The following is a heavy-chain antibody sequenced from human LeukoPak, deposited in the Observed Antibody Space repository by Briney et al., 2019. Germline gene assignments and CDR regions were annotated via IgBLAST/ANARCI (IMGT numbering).Heavy chain of an antibody. J-gene: IGHJ4*02. V-gene: IGHV3-21*01. D-gene: IGHD5-18*01. CDR1: GFTFSSYS. CDR2: ISSTSNYI. Sequence: PGGSLRLSCAASGFTFSSYSMNWVRQAPGKGLEWVSSISSTSNYIYYADSVKGRFTISRDNAKTSLYLQMNSLRAEDTAVYYCARDDRYSYGYSQSGHFDYWGQGIPVTVSS. CDR3: ARDDRYSYGYSQSGHFDY.